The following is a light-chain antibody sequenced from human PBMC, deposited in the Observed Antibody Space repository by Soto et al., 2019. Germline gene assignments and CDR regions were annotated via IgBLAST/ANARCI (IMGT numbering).Light chain of an antibody. V-gene: IGKV3-20*01. Sequence: DIVLTQSPGTLSLSPGERATLSCRASQSVGSTYLAWYQHKPGQAPRLLIYGASIRATGIPDRFSGSGSGTDFTLTITRLEPEDFAVYYCQRCTRSSATFGQGTKVDIK. CDR2: GAS. CDR3: QRCTRSSAT. J-gene: IGKJ1*01. CDR1: QSVGSTY.